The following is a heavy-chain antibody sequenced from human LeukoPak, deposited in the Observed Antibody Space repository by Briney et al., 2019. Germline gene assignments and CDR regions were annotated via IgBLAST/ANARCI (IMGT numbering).Heavy chain of an antibody. CDR3: ARGFRWYNWNYCVGDL. J-gene: IGHJ2*01. V-gene: IGHV1-2*02. CDR2: INPNSGGT. CDR1: GYTFTGYY. D-gene: IGHD1-7*01. Sequence: ASVKVSCKASGYTFTGYYMHWVRQAPGQGLEWMGWINPNSGGTNYAQKFQGRVTMTRDTFISTAYMELSRLRSDDTAVYYCARGFRWYNWNYCVGDLWGRGTLVTVSS.